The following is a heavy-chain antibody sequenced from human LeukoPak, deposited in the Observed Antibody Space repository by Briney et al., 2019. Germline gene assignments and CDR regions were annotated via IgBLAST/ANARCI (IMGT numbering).Heavy chain of an antibody. CDR3: ARGLGYCSGGSCYSEDAFDI. V-gene: IGHV1-8*02. J-gene: IGHJ3*02. CDR1: GYTFTSYD. Sequence: ASVKVSCKASGYTFTSYDINWVRQATGQGLEWMGWMNPNSGNTGYARKFQGRVTMTRNTSISTADMELSSLRSEDTAVYYCARGLGYCSGGSCYSEDAFDIWGQGTMVTVSS. D-gene: IGHD2-15*01. CDR2: MNPNSGNT.